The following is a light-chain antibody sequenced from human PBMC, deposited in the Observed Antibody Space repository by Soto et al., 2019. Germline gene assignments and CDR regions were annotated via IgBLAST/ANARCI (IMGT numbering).Light chain of an antibody. CDR2: EVS. V-gene: IGLV2-14*01. Sequence: QSVLTQPASVSGSPGQSITISCTGTSSDVGGYNYVSWYQQHPGKAPKLMIYEVSNRPSGVSNRFSGSKSGNTASLTISGLQAEDEADYYCSSYTSISTPNVVFGGGTKLTVL. CDR1: SSDVGGYNY. J-gene: IGLJ2*01. CDR3: SSYTSISTPNVV.